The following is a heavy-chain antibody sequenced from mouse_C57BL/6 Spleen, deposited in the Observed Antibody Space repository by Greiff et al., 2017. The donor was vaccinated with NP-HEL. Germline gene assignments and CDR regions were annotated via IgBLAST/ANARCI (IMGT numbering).Heavy chain of an antibody. CDR2: IYPGSGST. CDR1: GYTFTSYW. Sequence: QVQLQQPGAELVKPGASVKMSCKASGYTFTSYWITWVKQRPGQGLEWIGDIYPGSGSTNYNEKFTSKATLTVDTSSSTAYMQLSSLTSEDAAVYYCARGGYYGSSYGYFDVWGTGTTVTVSS. CDR3: ARGGYYGSSYGYFDV. V-gene: IGHV1-55*01. D-gene: IGHD1-1*01. J-gene: IGHJ1*03.